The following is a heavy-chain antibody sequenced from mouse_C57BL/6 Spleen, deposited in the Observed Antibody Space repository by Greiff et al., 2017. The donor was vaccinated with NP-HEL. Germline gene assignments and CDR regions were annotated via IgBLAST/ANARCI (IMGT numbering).Heavy chain of an antibody. D-gene: IGHD1-1*01. CDR2: IYPNYGTT. J-gene: IGHJ4*01. V-gene: IGHV1-39*01. CDR1: GYSFTDYN. CDR3: ARGGYYGNGYDAMDY. Sequence: EVQLQQSGPELVKPGASVKISCKASGYSFTDYNMNWVKQSHGKSLEWIGVIYPNYGTTSYNQKFKGKATLTVDQSSSTAYMQLNSLTSEDSAVYACARGGYYGNGYDAMDYWGQGTSVTVSS.